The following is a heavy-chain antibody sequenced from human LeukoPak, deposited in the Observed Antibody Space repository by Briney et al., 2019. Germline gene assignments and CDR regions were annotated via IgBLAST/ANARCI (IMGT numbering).Heavy chain of an antibody. CDR3: ARVTRERKWFGELIQYYYYYMDV. Sequence: PGGSLRLSCAASGFTFSSYSMNWVRQAPGKGLEWVSSISSSSSYIYNADSVKGRFTISRDNAKNSLYLQMNSLRAEDAAVYYCARVTRERKWFGELIQYYYYYMDVWGKGTTVTISS. CDR2: ISSSSSYI. D-gene: IGHD3-10*01. V-gene: IGHV3-21*01. CDR1: GFTFSSYS. J-gene: IGHJ6*03.